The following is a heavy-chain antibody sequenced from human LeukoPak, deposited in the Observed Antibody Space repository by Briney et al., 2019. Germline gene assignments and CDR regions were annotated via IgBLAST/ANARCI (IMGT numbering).Heavy chain of an antibody. D-gene: IGHD6-6*01. CDR2: VKQDGSEK. CDR3: ATGRAAHLFDY. Sequence: PGGSLRLSCAASGFTFSSHWTIWVRQAPGKGLEWVANVKQDGSEKYYVDSVKGRFTISRVNAKNSLYLQMNSLRVDDTAVYYCATGRAAHLFDYWGQGTLVTVSS. J-gene: IGHJ4*02. CDR1: GFTFSSHW. V-gene: IGHV3-7*01.